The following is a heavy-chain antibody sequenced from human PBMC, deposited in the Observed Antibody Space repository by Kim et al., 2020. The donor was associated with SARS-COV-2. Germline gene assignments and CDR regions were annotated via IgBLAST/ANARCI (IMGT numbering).Heavy chain of an antibody. CDR1: GGTFSTFA. V-gene: IGHV1-69*13. Sequence: SVKVSCKTSGGTFSTFALSWVRQAPGQGLEWVGGIIPIFGTTDYSQKFQGRVTITADESTATAYMELSSLRYDDTAVYYCATRGDCGGDCSQYYFDYWGQGTLVTVSS. CDR3: ATRGDCGGDCSQYYFDY. CDR2: IIPIFGTT. D-gene: IGHD2-21*02. J-gene: IGHJ4*02.